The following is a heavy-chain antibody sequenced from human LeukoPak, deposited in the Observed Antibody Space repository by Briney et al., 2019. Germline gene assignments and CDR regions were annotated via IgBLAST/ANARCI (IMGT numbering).Heavy chain of an antibody. CDR2: IYYSGST. Sequence: SSETLSLTCTVSGGSVSSGGYYWSWIRHPPGKGLEWIAYIYYSGSTNYSPSLKSRVTLSVDTSKNQFSLKLSSVTAADTAVYYCARLVVTATYHFDYWGQGTLVTVSS. CDR1: GGSVSSGGYY. CDR3: ARLVVTATYHFDY. D-gene: IGHD2-21*02. J-gene: IGHJ4*02. V-gene: IGHV4-61*08.